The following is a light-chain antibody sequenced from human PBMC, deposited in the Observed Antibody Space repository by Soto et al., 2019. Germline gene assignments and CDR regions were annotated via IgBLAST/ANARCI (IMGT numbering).Light chain of an antibody. CDR3: AAWDDSLSGYV. J-gene: IGLJ1*01. Sequence: QSALTQPRSVSGSPGHSVTISCFGTSSDIGSYNAVSWYQQHPGKAPKLIIFDVFERPSGVPDRFSGSKSGNSASLTISGLQAEDESDYYCAAWDDSLSGYVFGTGTKLTVL. CDR1: SSDIGSYNA. CDR2: DVF. V-gene: IGLV2-11*01.